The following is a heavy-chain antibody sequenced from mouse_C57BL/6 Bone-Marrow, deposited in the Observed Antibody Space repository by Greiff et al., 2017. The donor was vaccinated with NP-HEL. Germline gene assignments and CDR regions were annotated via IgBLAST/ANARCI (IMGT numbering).Heavy chain of an antibody. CDR1: GYTFTSYW. D-gene: IGHD3-2*02. CDR2: IDPSYSYT. CDR3: ALDSSGYFDY. J-gene: IGHJ2*01. V-gene: IGHV1-69*01. Sequence: QVQLQQPGAELVMPGASVKLSCKASGYTFTSYWMHWVKQRPGQGLEWIGEIDPSYSYTNYNQKFKGKSTLTVDKSSSTAYMQLSSLTSEDSAVYYCALDSSGYFDYWGQGTTLTVSS.